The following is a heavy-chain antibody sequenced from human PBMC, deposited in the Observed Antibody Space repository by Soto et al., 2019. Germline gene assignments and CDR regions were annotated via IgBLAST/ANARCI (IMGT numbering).Heavy chain of an antibody. CDR3: ARDQNNYDFWSGYYGSDGMDV. J-gene: IGHJ6*02. D-gene: IGHD3-3*01. V-gene: IGHV3-7*03. CDR2: IKQDGSEK. Sequence: GGSLRLSCAASGFTFSSYWMSWVRQAPGKGLEWVANIKQDGSEKYYVDSVKGRFTISRDNAKNSLYLQMNSLRAEDTAVYYCARDQNNYDFWSGYYGSDGMDVWGQGTTVTVSS. CDR1: GFTFSSYW.